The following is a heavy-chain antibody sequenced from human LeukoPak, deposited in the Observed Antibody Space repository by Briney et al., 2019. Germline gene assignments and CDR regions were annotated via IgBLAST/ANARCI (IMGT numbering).Heavy chain of an antibody. D-gene: IGHD3-3*01. V-gene: IGHV3-15*01. Sequence: GGSLRLSCAASRFSFSNAWLNWVRQSPGKGLEWLGRIKTKADGETREYSAPVKGRFTISRDDSKNTLFLQMNSLKADDTAVYYCTTRIITTSDYWGQGVLVTVSS. J-gene: IGHJ4*02. CDR1: RFSFSNAW. CDR2: IKTKADGETR. CDR3: TTRIITTSDY.